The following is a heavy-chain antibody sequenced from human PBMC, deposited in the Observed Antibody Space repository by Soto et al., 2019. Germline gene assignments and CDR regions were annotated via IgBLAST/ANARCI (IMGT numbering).Heavy chain of an antibody. CDR3: IAVAGLYYFDY. CDR2: ISGSGGST. V-gene: IGHV3-23*01. CDR1: GITISNYP. D-gene: IGHD6-19*01. J-gene: IGHJ4*02. Sequence: GGSLRLSCAASGITISNYPMSWVRQAPGKGLEWVSAISGSGGSTYYADSVKGRFTISRDNSKNTLYLQMNSLRAEDTAVYYCIAVAGLYYFDYRGQGTLLTVSS.